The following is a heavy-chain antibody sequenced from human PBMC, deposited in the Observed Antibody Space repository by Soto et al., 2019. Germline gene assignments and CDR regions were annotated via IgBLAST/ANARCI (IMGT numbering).Heavy chain of an antibody. CDR1: GFTFSSNG. Sequence: QVQLVESGGGVVQPGTSLRLSCAASGFTFSSNGMHWVRQAPGKGLEWLAIIWYDASNENYADSVKGRFTISRDNSRNTLYLQMDSLRAEDTAVYYSARWNLVGPTIDVFDLWGQGTMVTVSS. V-gene: IGHV3-33*01. CDR3: ARWNLVGPTIDVFDL. J-gene: IGHJ3*01. D-gene: IGHD1-26*01. CDR2: IWYDASNE.